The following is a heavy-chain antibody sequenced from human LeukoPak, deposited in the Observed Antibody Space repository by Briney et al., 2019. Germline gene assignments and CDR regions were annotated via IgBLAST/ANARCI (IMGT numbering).Heavy chain of an antibody. CDR1: GYSFTSYW. CDR2: IYPGDSDT. CDR3: AASTYGSGSYVGFDS. D-gene: IGHD3-10*01. J-gene: IGHJ4*02. Sequence: GESLKISCKGSGYSFTSYWIGWVRQMSGKGLEWMGIIYPGDSDTRYSPSFQGQVTISADKSINTLYLQWSSLKASDTAMYYCAASTYGSGSYVGFDSWGQGTLLTVSS. V-gene: IGHV5-51*01.